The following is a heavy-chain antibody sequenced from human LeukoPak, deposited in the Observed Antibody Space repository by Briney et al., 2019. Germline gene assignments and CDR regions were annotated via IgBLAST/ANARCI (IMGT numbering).Heavy chain of an antibody. Sequence: PSETLSLTCTVSDDSISSSIFYWGWIRQPPGKGLEWIANIHHSGSTNYNPSLKSRVAISVDTSKNQFSLKLSSVTAADTAVYYCARHGPEPGYSGYVDYWGQGILVTVSS. CDR1: DDSISSSIFY. J-gene: IGHJ4*02. CDR2: IHHSGST. D-gene: IGHD1-26*01. CDR3: ARHGPEPGYSGYVDY. V-gene: IGHV4-39*01.